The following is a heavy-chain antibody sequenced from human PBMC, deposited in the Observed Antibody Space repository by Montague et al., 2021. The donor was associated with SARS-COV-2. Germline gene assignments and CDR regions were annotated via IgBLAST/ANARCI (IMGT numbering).Heavy chain of an antibody. J-gene: IGHJ4*02. D-gene: IGHD3-22*01. CDR3: ARDEGSHSIYYYDSSGYYVY. CDR2: MKQDGSGK. Sequence: SLRLSCAASGFTFSTYWMSWVRQAPGKGLEWVADMKQDGSGKYYVDSVKGRFTISRDNAKSLLYLEMNSLRAEDTAVYYCARDEGSHSIYYYDSSGYYVYWGQGTPVTVSS. CDR1: GFTFSTYW. V-gene: IGHV3-7*03.